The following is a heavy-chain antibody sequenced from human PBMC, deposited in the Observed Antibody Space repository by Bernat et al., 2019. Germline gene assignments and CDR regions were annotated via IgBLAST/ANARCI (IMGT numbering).Heavy chain of an antibody. J-gene: IGHJ4*02. Sequence: QVQLQESGPGLVKPSETLSLTCAVSGYSISSGYYWGWIRQPPGKGLEWIGSIYHSGSTNYNPSLKSRVTISVDTSKNHFSLKLSSVTAADTAVYCCARDTSGPGYFDYWGQGTLVTVSS. CDR3: ARDTSGPGYFDY. CDR1: GYSISSGYY. V-gene: IGHV4-38-2*01. D-gene: IGHD7-27*01. CDR2: IYHSGST.